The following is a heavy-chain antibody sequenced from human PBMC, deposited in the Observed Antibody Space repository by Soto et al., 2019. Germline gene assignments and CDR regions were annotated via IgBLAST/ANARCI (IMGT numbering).Heavy chain of an antibody. Sequence: PSETLSLTCTVSGGSISSYYWSWIRQPPGKGLEWIGYIYYSGSTNYNPSLKSRVTISVDTSKNQFSLKLSSVTAADTAVYYCARPLLWFGESYDAFDIWGQGTMVTVSS. CDR3: ARPLLWFGESYDAFDI. V-gene: IGHV4-59*01. J-gene: IGHJ3*02. CDR2: IYYSGST. CDR1: GGSISSYY. D-gene: IGHD3-10*01.